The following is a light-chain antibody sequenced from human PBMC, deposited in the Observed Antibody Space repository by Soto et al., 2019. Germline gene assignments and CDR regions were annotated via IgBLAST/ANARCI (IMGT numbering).Light chain of an antibody. V-gene: IGKV1-39*01. CDR3: QQANSFPIT. CDR1: QSISSY. J-gene: IGKJ5*01. CDR2: KAS. Sequence: DIQMTQSPSTLSASVGARGTITCRASQSISSYLNWYQQKPGKAPKLLIYKASRLARGVPSRFSGCGSGTDFTLTISSLQPEDFATYYCQQANSFPITFGQGTRLEIK.